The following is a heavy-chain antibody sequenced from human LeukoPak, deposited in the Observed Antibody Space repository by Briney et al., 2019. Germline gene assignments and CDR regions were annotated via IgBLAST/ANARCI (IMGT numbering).Heavy chain of an antibody. CDR3: ARLQYYYDSSGAPYFDY. Sequence: GESLKISCKGSGYSSTSYWIGWVRQTPGKGLEWMGIIYPGDSDTRYSPSFQGQVTISADKSISTAYLQWSSLKASDTAMYYCARLQYYYDSSGAPYFDYWGQGTLVTVSS. D-gene: IGHD3-22*01. V-gene: IGHV5-51*01. CDR1: GYSSTSYW. J-gene: IGHJ4*02. CDR2: IYPGDSDT.